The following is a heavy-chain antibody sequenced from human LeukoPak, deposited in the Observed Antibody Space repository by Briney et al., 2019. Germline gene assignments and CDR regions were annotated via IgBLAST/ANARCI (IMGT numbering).Heavy chain of an antibody. CDR2: IYSGGST. Sequence: GGSLRLSCAASGFTVSSNYMSWVRQAPGKGLEWVSVIYSGGSTYYADSVKGRFTISRDNSKNTLYLQMGSLRAEDMAVYYCARVNGIAAAGTYYYYMDVWGKGTTVTVSS. D-gene: IGHD6-13*01. CDR1: GFTVSSNY. CDR3: ARVNGIAAAGTYYYYMDV. V-gene: IGHV3-66*01. J-gene: IGHJ6*03.